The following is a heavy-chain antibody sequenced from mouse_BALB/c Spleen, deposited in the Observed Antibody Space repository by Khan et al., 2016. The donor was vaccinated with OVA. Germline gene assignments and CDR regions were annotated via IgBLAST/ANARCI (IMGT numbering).Heavy chain of an antibody. V-gene: IGHV5-17*02. CDR3: ARGGGYDGGFDY. CDR2: ISSGSSTI. CDR1: GFTFNIFG. D-gene: IGHD2-2*01. J-gene: IGHJ2*01. Sequence: EVQLVESGGGLVQPGGSRKLSCAASGFTFNIFGMHWVRQAPEKGLEWVAYISSGSSTIYYADTVKGRFTISRDNPKNTVFLQMTSLRSEDTAMDCCARGGGYDGGFDYWGQGTTLTVSS.